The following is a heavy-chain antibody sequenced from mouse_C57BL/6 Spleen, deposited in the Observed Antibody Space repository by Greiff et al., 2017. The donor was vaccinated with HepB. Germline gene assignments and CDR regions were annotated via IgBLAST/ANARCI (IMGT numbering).Heavy chain of an antibody. V-gene: IGHV3-6*01. CDR1: GYSITSGYY. CDR2: ISYDGSN. Sequence: EVKLEESGPGLVKPSQSLSLTCSVTGYSITSGYYWNWIRQFPGNKLEWMGYISYDGSNNYNPSLKNRISITRDTSKNQFFLKLNSVTTEDTATYYCARGITTVVEGYFDVWGTGTTVTVSS. J-gene: IGHJ1*03. D-gene: IGHD1-1*01. CDR3: ARGITTVVEGYFDV.